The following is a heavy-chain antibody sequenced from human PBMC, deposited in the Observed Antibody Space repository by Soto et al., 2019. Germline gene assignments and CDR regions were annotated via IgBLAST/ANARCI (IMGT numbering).Heavy chain of an antibody. D-gene: IGHD3-22*01. CDR3: GTEGAAGYFPT. V-gene: IGHV3-30-3*01. CDR2: VSNEGNEK. J-gene: IGHJ4*02. CDR1: RFILSNFP. Sequence: PGWSLRLSSAASRFILSNFPIHWARQAPGKGLEWVALVSNEGNEKHYAHSVKGRFTISRDHSRTMVDRQVSSLKGEDTAVYYCGTEGAAGYFPTGGQGTLVTGFS.